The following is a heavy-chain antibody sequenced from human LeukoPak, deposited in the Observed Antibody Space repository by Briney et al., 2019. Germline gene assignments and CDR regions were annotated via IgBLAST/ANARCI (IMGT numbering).Heavy chain of an antibody. Sequence: SETLSLTCTVSGGSISSGSYYWSWIRQPAGKGLEWIGRIYTSGSTNYNPSLKSRVTISVDTSKNQFSLKLSSVTAADTAVYYRAREALVVVPAATYNWFDPWGQGTLVTVSS. V-gene: IGHV4-61*02. J-gene: IGHJ5*02. CDR1: GGSISSGSYY. D-gene: IGHD2-2*01. CDR2: IYTSGST. CDR3: AREALVVVPAATYNWFDP.